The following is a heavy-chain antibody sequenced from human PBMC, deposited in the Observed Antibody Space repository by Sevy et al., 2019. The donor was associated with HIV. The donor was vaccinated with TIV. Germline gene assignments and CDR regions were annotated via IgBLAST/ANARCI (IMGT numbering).Heavy chain of an antibody. V-gene: IGHV3-7*01. CDR2: IKQDGSDK. CDR3: ARGSAVAGDGGILDF. D-gene: IGHD6-19*01. Sequence: GGSLRLSCAASGFTFSNHWMTWVRLAPGKGLEWVANIKQDGSDKYYVDSVRGRFTISRDNANNSLYLHMHSLRVEDTAVYYCARGSAVAGDGGILDFWGQGTLVTVSS. J-gene: IGHJ4*02. CDR1: GFTFSNHW.